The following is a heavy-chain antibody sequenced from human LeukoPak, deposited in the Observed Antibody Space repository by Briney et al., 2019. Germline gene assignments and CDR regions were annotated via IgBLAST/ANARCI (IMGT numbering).Heavy chain of an antibody. V-gene: IGHV4-59*08. D-gene: IGHD5-18*01. CDR2: IYYSGST. J-gene: IGHJ4*02. CDR3: ARHSSRGYSYDFDY. Sequence: SETLSLTCTVSGGSISSYYWSWIRQPPGKGLEWIGYIYYSGSTNYNPSLKSRVTISLDTSKNKFSLKLSSVTAADTAVYYCARHSSRGYSYDFDYWGQGTLVTVSS. CDR1: GGSISSYY.